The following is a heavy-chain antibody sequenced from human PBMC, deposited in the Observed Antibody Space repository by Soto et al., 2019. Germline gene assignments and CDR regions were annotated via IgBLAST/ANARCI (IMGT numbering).Heavy chain of an antibody. CDR3: AKGQERLTTCAGCFDP. CDR1: GFTFSSYA. D-gene: IGHD6-25*01. CDR2: ISGSGGST. V-gene: IGHV3-23*01. Sequence: EVQLLESGGGLVQPGGSLRLSCAASGFTFSSYAMSWVRQAPGKGLEWVSAISGSGGSTYYADSVKGRFTISRDNSKNTLYLQMNSLRAEDTAVYYCAKGQERLTTCAGCFDPWGQGTLVTVSS. J-gene: IGHJ5*02.